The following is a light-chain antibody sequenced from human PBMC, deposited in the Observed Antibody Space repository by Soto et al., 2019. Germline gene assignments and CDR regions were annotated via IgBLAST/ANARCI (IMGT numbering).Light chain of an antibody. V-gene: IGLV1-44*01. Sequence: QSVLTQPPSASGTPGQRVTISCSGSSSNIGTHTVNWYQQLPGTAPKLVIYSNNQRPSGVPDRFSGSKSGTSASLAISWLRSEDEADYYCATWDDSLNGVFGGGIKLTVL. CDR1: SSNIGTHT. CDR2: SNN. J-gene: IGLJ2*01. CDR3: ATWDDSLNGV.